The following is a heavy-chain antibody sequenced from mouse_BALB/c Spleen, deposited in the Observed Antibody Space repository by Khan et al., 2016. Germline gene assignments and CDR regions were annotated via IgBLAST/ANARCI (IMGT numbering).Heavy chain of an antibody. J-gene: IGHJ4*01. Sequence: QVRLQQSGTELLRPGASVKLSCKASGYTFTDYYLHWVKQRTGKGLEWLGEIFPGSGSTYYNETFKGKASLTADTSDSTAYRQLSSLRSKYSDVYVYARSRSGYFAMDYWGQGASVTVSS. D-gene: IGHD1-2*01. CDR1: GYTFTDYY. CDR2: IFPGSGST. CDR3: ARSRSGYFAMDY. V-gene: IGHV1-77*01.